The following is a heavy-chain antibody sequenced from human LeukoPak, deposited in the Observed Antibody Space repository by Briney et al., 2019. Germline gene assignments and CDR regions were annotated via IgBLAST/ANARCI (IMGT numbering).Heavy chain of an antibody. CDR2: IIPIFGTA. D-gene: IGHD2-15*01. J-gene: IGHJ6*02. CDR1: GGTFISYA. CDR3: ARFYCSDGSCYSLRDYYYYGMDV. Sequence: GASVKVSCKASGGTFISYAISWVRQAPGQGGEWMGGIIPIFGTANYAQKFQGRVTITADESTSTAYMELSSLRSEDTAVYYCARFYCSDGSCYSLRDYYYYGMDVWGQGTTVTVSS. V-gene: IGHV1-69*13.